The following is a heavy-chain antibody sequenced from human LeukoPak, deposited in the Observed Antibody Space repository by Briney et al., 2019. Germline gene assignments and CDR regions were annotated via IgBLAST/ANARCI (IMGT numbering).Heavy chain of an antibody. CDR3: ARDVWGYYFDY. J-gene: IGHJ4*02. D-gene: IGHD3-16*01. V-gene: IGHV1-24*01. CDR1: GYTLTELS. Sequence: ASVKVSCKVSGYTLTELSMHWVRQAPGKGLEWMGGFDPEDGEIIYAHEFQGRVTVTEDTSTDTAYVDLSSLRSEDTAVYYCARDVWGYYFDYWGQGTLVTVSS. CDR2: FDPEDGEI.